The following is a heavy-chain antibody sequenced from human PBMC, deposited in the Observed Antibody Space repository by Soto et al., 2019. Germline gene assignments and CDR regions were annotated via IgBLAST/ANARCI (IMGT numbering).Heavy chain of an antibody. D-gene: IGHD5-18*01. CDR1: GGSISSYY. J-gene: IGHJ3*02. CDR3: ARVDTPRAFDI. V-gene: IGHV4-59*01. Sequence: PSETLSLTCTVSGGSISSYYWSWIRQPPGKGLECIGYIYYSGSTNYNPSLKSRVTISVDTSKNQFSLKLSSVTAADTAVYYCARVDTPRAFDIWGQGTMVTVSS. CDR2: IYYSGST.